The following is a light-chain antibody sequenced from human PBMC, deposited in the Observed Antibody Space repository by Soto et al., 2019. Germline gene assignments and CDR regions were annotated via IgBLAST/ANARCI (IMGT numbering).Light chain of an antibody. V-gene: IGKV3-15*01. CDR3: HQYKFWPPQT. J-gene: IGKJ4*01. CDR1: QSVRTK. Sequence: IVMTQSPATLSVSPGERATLSCRASQSVRTKLAWYQQKPGQAPRLLIHDASITATTIPTRFSGSGSGTDCTLIISSMQSEDSAVYYRHQYKFWPPQTIGGGTKVEI. CDR2: DAS.